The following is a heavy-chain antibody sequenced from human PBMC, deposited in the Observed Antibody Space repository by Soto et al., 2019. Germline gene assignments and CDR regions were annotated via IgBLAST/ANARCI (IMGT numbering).Heavy chain of an antibody. D-gene: IGHD6-19*01. J-gene: IGHJ5*02. CDR3: ARRHLAVAVSPWFDP. Sequence: QVTLKESGPVLVKPTETLTLRCTVSGLSITDSEMGVSWIRQPPGQPLEWLAHIDSSGEKTYRTFLKSRLAISKDTSKSQIVLTMPNMDPADTATYYCARRHLAVAVSPWFDPWGQGIPVTVSS. V-gene: IGHV2-26*01. CDR1: GLSITDSEMG. CDR2: IDSSGEK.